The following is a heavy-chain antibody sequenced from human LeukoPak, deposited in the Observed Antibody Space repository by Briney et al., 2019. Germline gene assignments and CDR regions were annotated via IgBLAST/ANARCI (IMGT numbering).Heavy chain of an antibody. J-gene: IGHJ5*02. CDR1: ELTVSRNY. CDR2: IYTGGRT. V-gene: IGHV3-53*01. CDR3: ARVEMATGSLDL. Sequence: GGSLRRSCTDSELTVSRNYMAWVRQAPGKGLECVSVIYTGGRTFYADSVRGRLTISRNISKNTVSLQMNSLKAEDTAVYFCARVEMATGSLDLWGQGTLVIVSS. D-gene: IGHD5-24*01.